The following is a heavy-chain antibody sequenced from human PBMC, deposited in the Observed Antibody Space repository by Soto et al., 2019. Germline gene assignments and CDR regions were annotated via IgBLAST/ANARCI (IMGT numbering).Heavy chain of an antibody. Sequence: SETLSLTCTVSGGSISSYYWSWIRQPPGKGLEWIGYIYYSGSTNYNPSLKSRVTISVDTSKNQFSLKLSSVTAADTAVYYCASGTLETIWPGLDNAFDIWGQGTMVTVSS. D-gene: IGHD3-3*01. CDR2: IYYSGST. V-gene: IGHV4-59*01. CDR1: GGSISSYY. J-gene: IGHJ3*02. CDR3: ASGTLETIWPGLDNAFDI.